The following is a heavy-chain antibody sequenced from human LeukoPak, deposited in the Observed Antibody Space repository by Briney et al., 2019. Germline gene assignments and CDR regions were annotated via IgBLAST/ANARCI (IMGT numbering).Heavy chain of an antibody. CDR3: ARHMYSSSWYRRHYYMDV. V-gene: IGHV4-39*01. CDR1: GGSISSSSYY. Sequence: PSETLSLTCTVSGGSISSSSYYWGWIRQPPGKGLEWIGSIYYSGSTYYNPSLKSRVTISVDTTKNQFSLKLSSVTAADTAVYYCARHMYSSSWYRRHYYMDVWGKGTTVTVPS. CDR2: IYYSGST. D-gene: IGHD6-13*01. J-gene: IGHJ6*03.